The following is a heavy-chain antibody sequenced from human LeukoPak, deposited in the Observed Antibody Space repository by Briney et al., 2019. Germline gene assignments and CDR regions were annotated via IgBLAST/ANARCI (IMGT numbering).Heavy chain of an antibody. CDR3: ARYRFVVGATDSFDI. D-gene: IGHD1-26*01. J-gene: IGHJ4*02. V-gene: IGHV3-21*01. CDR1: GFTFSSYS. CDR2: ITSSSSYI. Sequence: GGSLRLSCAASGFTFSSYSMNWVRQAPGKGLEWVSSITSSSSYIYYADSVKGRFTISRDNARNSLSLQMNSLRAEDTAVYYCARYRFVVGATDSFDIWGQGILVTVSS.